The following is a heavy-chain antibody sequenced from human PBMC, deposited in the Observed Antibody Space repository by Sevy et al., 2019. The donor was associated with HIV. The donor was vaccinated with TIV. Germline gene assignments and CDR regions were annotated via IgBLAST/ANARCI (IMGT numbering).Heavy chain of an antibody. D-gene: IGHD2-15*01. V-gene: IGHV3-48*01. CDR3: AGVDIVVVVAALDYYYYGMDV. CDR1: GFTFSIYS. Sequence: GGSLRLSCAASGFTFSIYSMNWVRQAPGKGLEWVSYISSSSSTIYYADSVKGRFTISRDNAKNSLYLQMNSLRAEDTAVYYCAGVDIVVVVAALDYYYYGMDVWGQGTTVTVSS. J-gene: IGHJ6*02. CDR2: ISSSSSTI.